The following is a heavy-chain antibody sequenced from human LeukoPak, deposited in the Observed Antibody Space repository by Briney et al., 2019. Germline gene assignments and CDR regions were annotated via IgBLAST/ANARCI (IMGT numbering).Heavy chain of an antibody. CDR3: ARVRFLEWSHDY. Sequence: SETLSLTCTVSGGSISSYYWSWIRQPPGKGLEWIGYIYYSGSTNYNPSLKSRVTISVDTSKNQFSLKLSSVTAADTAVYYCARVRFLEWSHDYWGQGTLVTVSS. D-gene: IGHD3-3*01. CDR2: IYYSGST. V-gene: IGHV4-59*12. J-gene: IGHJ4*02. CDR1: GGSISSYY.